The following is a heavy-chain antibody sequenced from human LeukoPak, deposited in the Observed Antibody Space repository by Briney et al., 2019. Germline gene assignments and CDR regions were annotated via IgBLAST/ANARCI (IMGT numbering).Heavy chain of an antibody. Sequence: SETLSLTCTVSGDSVSSYYWHWIRQPPGKGPEWIGYIHQSGSTNNNPSLRSRVTMSLDTSRNQFSLDLISVTAADTVVYYCARWNDGNHHFDCWGQGTLVTVSA. J-gene: IGHJ4*02. CDR2: IHQSGST. CDR3: ARWNDGNHHFDC. CDR1: GDSVSSYY. D-gene: IGHD1-1*01. V-gene: IGHV4-59*02.